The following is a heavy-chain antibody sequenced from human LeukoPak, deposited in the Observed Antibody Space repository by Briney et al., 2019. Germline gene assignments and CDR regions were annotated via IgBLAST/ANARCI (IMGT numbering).Heavy chain of an antibody. Sequence: GGSLRLSCAASGFTFSGYAMHWVRQAPGKGLEWLAVISYDGSNKYYADSVKGRFTISRDNSKNTLYLQMNSLRAEDTAVYYCAKSGVGVRLYYFDYWGQGTLVTVSS. V-gene: IGHV3-30-3*02. CDR3: AKSGVGVRLYYFDY. D-gene: IGHD3-10*01. J-gene: IGHJ4*02. CDR1: GFTFSGYA. CDR2: ISYDGSNK.